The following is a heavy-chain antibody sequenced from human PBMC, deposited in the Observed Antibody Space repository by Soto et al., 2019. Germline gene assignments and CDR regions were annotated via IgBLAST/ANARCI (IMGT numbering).Heavy chain of an antibody. J-gene: IGHJ4*02. Sequence: QVQLVESGGGVVQPGRSLRLSCAASGFTFSSYGMHWVRQAPGKGLEWVAVISYDGSNKYYADSVKGRFTISRDNSKNTLYLQMNSLRAEDTAVYYCAKDAGYSSGCFDYWGQGTLVTVSS. CDR1: GFTFSSYG. CDR3: AKDAGYSSGCFDY. V-gene: IGHV3-30*18. CDR2: ISYDGSNK. D-gene: IGHD6-19*01.